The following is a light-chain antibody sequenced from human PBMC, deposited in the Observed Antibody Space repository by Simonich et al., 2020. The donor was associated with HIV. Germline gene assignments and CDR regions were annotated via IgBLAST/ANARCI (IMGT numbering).Light chain of an antibody. CDR1: KLGDKY. CDR3: QEWDSSSWV. J-gene: IGLJ3*02. Sequence: SYELTQPPSVSVSPGQTASITCSGDKLGDKYASWYQQKPGQSPVLVIYQDSKRPSGIPGRFAGSNSGNTATMTISGTQAMDEADYYCQEWDSSSWVFGGGTKLTVL. V-gene: IGLV3-1*01. CDR2: QDS.